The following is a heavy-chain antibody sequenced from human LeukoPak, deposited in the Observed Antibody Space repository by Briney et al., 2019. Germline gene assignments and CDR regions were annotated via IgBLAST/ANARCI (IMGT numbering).Heavy chain of an antibody. V-gene: IGHV3-30*02. D-gene: IGHD6-6*01. CDR1: GFTFSSYG. CDR3: ARNLEYSSFNWFDP. CDR2: IRYDGSNK. Sequence: GGSLRLSCAASGFTFSSYGMHWVRQAPGKGLEWVAFIRYDGSNKYYADSVKGRFTISRDNSKNTLYLQMNSLRAEDTAVYYCARNLEYSSFNWFDPWGQGTLVTVSS. J-gene: IGHJ5*02.